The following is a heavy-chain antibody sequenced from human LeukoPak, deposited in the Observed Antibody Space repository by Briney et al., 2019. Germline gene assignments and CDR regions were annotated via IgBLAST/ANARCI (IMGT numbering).Heavy chain of an antibody. CDR2: IIPIFGTA. J-gene: IGHJ5*02. V-gene: IGHV1-69*05. CDR1: GGTFSSYA. CDR3: ARVLDYDILTVFDP. D-gene: IGHD3-9*01. Sequence: GASVKVSCKASGGTFSSYAISWVRQVPGQGLEWMGGIIPIFGTANYAQKFQGRVTIATDESTSTAYMELSSLRSEDTAVYYCARVLDYDILTVFDPWGQGTLVTVSS.